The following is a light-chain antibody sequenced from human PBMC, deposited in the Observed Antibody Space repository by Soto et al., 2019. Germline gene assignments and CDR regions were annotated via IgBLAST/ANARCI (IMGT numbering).Light chain of an antibody. Sequence: QSALTQPASVSGSPGQSITISCTGTSSDVGGYDYVSWYQQHPDKVPKLIIYDVTNRPSGVSNRFSGSKSGNTASLTISGLQADDEADYYCSSYTSSNTLTFGGGTKLTVL. CDR3: SSYTSSNTLT. V-gene: IGLV2-14*01. CDR1: SSDVGGYDY. J-gene: IGLJ2*01. CDR2: DVT.